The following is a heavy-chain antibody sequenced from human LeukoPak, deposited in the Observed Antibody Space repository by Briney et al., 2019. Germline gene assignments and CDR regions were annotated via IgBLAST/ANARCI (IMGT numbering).Heavy chain of an antibody. Sequence: GSLRLSCAASGFTFSSYAMSWIRQAPGKGLEWVGSIYFTGHTNYNPSLKSRVTMSIDTSKSLFSLNLRSVTAADTAIYSCARHTYISVVPSALNWFDPWGQGTLVTVSS. V-gene: IGHV4-39*01. J-gene: IGHJ5*02. CDR3: ARHTYISVVPSALNWFDP. CDR2: IYFTGHT. D-gene: IGHD3-16*01. CDR1: GFTFSSYA.